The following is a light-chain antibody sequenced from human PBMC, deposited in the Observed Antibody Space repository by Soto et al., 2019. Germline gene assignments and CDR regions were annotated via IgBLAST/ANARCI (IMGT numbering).Light chain of an antibody. CDR1: QPINSN. V-gene: IGKV3-15*01. CDR2: SAS. Sequence: EIVLTQSPATLSVSPGERATLSCRASQPINSNLAWYQQNPGQAPRLVIYSASTRATGIPARFSGSGSGTEFILTISRLQSEDFAIYYCQQYISWPSLTFGGGTRVEIK. CDR3: QQYISWPSLT. J-gene: IGKJ4*01.